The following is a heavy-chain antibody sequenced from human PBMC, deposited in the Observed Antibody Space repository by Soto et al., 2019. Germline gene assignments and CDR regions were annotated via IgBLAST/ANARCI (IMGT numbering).Heavy chain of an antibody. J-gene: IGHJ5*02. CDR1: GYTFTMYA. D-gene: IGHD3-3*01. Sequence: ASVKVSCKASGYTFTMYAMHCVLQAPLQRREGMGWINAGNGNTKYSQKFQGRVTITRDTSASTAYMELSSLRSEDTAVYYCARGLSPLSTYYDFWSGYSNWFDPWGQGTLVTVSS. CDR3: ARGLSPLSTYYDFWSGYSNWFDP. CDR2: INAGNGNT. V-gene: IGHV1-3*01.